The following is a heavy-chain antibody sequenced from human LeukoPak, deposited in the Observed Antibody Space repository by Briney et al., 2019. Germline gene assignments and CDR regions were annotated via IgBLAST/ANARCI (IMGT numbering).Heavy chain of an antibody. V-gene: IGHV3-7*01. CDR2: IRQDGGET. Sequence: GGSLRLSCEASGLTFSRDWMGWVRKAPGKGLEGVANIRQDGGETYYGDSVKGRFIISRDNAKNSLFLQMNRLRAEDTAVYYCATYSSLNTREFQYWGQGTLVTVSP. J-gene: IGHJ1*01. CDR3: ATYSSLNTREFQY. CDR1: GLTFSRDW. D-gene: IGHD3-22*01.